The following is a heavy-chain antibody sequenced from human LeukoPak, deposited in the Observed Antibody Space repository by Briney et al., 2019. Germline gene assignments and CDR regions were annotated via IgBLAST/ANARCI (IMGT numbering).Heavy chain of an antibody. J-gene: IGHJ4*02. CDR1: GFTFSSYA. V-gene: IGHV3-23*01. Sequence: GGSLRLSCAASGFTFSSYAMSWVRQAPGKGLEWVSAISGSGGSTYYADSVKGRFTISRDNSKNTLYLQMNSLRAEDTAVYYCASFVVVPAAIPLGYWGQGTLVTVSS. CDR2: ISGSGGST. CDR3: ASFVVVPAAIPLGY. D-gene: IGHD2-2*01.